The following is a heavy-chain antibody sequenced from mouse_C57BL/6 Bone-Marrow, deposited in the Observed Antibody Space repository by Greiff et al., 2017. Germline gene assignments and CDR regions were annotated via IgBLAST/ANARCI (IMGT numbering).Heavy chain of an antibody. CDR1: GYTFTSYW. CDR2: IYPGSGST. CDR3: ANYGSHFDY. Sequence: QVQLQQPGAELVKPGASVKMSCKASGYTFTSYWVTWVKQRPGQGLEWIGDIYPGSGSTNYNEKFKSKATLTVDTSSSTAYLQLSSLTSEDSAVYYCANYGSHFDYWGQGTTLTVSS. D-gene: IGHD1-2*01. V-gene: IGHV1-55*01. J-gene: IGHJ2*01.